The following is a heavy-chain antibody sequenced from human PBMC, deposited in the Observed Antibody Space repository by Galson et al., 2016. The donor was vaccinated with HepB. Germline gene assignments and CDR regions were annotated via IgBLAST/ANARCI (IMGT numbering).Heavy chain of an antibody. D-gene: IGHD6-13*01. J-gene: IGHJ3*02. CDR1: GFIFRRTG. CDR3: ARTPGYSGTWYDAFDI. Sequence: SLRLSCAASGFIFRRTGMHWVRQAPGKGLEWVAGTSFDETNKHYADSVKGRFTISRDNSKNTLYLQMNSLRAGDTAIYFCARTPGYSGTWYDAFDIWGPGTIVTVSS. V-gene: IGHV3-30*03. CDR2: TSFDETNK.